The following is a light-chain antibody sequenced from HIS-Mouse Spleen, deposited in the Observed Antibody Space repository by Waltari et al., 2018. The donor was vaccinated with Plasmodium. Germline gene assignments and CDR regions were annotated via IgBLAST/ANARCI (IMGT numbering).Light chain of an antibody. CDR3: QQYYSTPPYT. CDR2: WAS. V-gene: IGKV4-1*01. J-gene: IGKJ2*01. CDR1: QGVLYSSNNKNY. Sequence: EIVMTQSPDSLAVSLGERATINCKSSQGVLYSSNNKNYLAWYQQKPGQPPKLLIYWASTRESGVPDRFSGSGSGTDFTLTISSLQAEDVAVYYCQQYYSTPPYTFGQGTKLEIK.